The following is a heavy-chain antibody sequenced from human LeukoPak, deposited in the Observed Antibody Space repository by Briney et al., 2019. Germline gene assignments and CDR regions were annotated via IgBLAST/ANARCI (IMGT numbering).Heavy chain of an antibody. Sequence: GGSLRLSCAASGFTFSSYAMHWVRQAPGKGLEWVAVISYDGSNKYYADSVKGRFTISRDNSKNTLYLQMNSLRAEDTAVYYCARDGSGTLYSSSCNFDYWGQGTLVTVSS. J-gene: IGHJ4*02. CDR1: GFTFSSYA. D-gene: IGHD6-13*01. CDR2: ISYDGSNK. V-gene: IGHV3-30-3*01. CDR3: ARDGSGTLYSSSCNFDY.